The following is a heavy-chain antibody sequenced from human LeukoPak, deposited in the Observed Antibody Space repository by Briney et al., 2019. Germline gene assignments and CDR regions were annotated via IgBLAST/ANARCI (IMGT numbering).Heavy chain of an antibody. CDR2: ISSSSSTI. J-gene: IGHJ4*02. V-gene: IGHV3-48*01. CDR3: TFLGYLYYFDY. Sequence: GGSLRLSCAASGFTFSSYSMNWVRQAPGKGLEWVSYISSSSSTIYYADSVKGRFTISRDNAKNSLYLQMNSLRAEDTAVYYCTFLGYLYYFDYWGQGTLVTVSS. D-gene: IGHD2/OR15-2a*01. CDR1: GFTFSSYS.